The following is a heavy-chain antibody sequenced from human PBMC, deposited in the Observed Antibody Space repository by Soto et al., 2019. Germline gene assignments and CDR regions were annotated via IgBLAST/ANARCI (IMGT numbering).Heavy chain of an antibody. V-gene: IGHV4-34*01. D-gene: IGHD3-10*01. Sequence: PSETLSLTCAVYGGSFSGYYWSWIRQPPGKGLEWIGEINHSGSTNYNPSLKSRVTISVDTSKNQFSLKLSSVTAADTAVYYCARRGLATNYYYYSYMDVWGKGTTVTVSS. CDR2: INHSGST. CDR3: ARRGLATNYYYYSYMDV. CDR1: GGSFSGYY. J-gene: IGHJ6*03.